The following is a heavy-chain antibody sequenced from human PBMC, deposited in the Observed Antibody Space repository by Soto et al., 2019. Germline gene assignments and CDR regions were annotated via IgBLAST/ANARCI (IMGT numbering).Heavy chain of an antibody. J-gene: IGHJ3*02. CDR1: GFTFSSYA. CDR3: AKFYCISTMCQAPAAKSTGGFEI. V-gene: IGHV3-23*01. D-gene: IGHD2-2*01. Sequence: EPQLLESGGGLGHPGGSLRLSCAASGFTFSSYAMSWVRQAPGKGLEWVAAISGSGVSTYYADSVRGRSTISRDNSEKTVDLQMNSLRAEDTAVYYCAKFYCISTMCQAPAAKSTGGFEIWGQGTLVTVSS. CDR2: ISGSGVST.